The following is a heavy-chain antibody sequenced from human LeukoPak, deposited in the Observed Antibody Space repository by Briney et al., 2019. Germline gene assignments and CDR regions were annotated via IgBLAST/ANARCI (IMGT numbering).Heavy chain of an antibody. CDR2: IYYSGTT. D-gene: IGHD1-1*01. CDR1: GGSIINRSYY. Sequence: PSETLXLTCTVSGGSIINRSYYWDWSRQPQGKGVEWIVSIYYSGTTYYNPSLKSRVTISVDAAKNEFSLKLSSVTAADTAVYYCVARNGDYSYMDVWGKGTTVTVSS. J-gene: IGHJ6*03. V-gene: IGHV4-39*01. CDR3: VARNGDYSYMDV.